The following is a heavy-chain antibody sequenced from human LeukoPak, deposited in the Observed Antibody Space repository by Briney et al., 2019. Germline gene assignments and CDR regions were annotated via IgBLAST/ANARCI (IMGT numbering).Heavy chain of an antibody. CDR3: ARGRSWLEELRFDY. V-gene: IGHV4-34*01. D-gene: IGHD1-26*01. CDR2: INHSGST. Sequence: PSETLSLTCAVYGGSFSGYYWSWIRQPPGKGLEWIGEINHSGSTNYNPSLKSRVTISVDTSKNQFSLKLSSVTAADTAVYYCARGRSWLEELRFDYWGQGTLVTVSS. CDR1: GGSFSGYY. J-gene: IGHJ4*02.